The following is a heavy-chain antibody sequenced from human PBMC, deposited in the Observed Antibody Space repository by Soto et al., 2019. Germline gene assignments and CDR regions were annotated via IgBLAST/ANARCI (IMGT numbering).Heavy chain of an antibody. Sequence: SETLSLTCAVYGGSFSGYYWSWIRQPPGKGLEWIGEINHRGSTNYNPSLKSRVTISVDTSKNQFSLKLSSVTAADTAFYYCARGGDRGYKYWGQGTLVTVSS. CDR2: INHRGST. CDR3: ARGGDRGYKY. D-gene: IGHD5-18*01. CDR1: GGSFSGYY. J-gene: IGHJ4*02. V-gene: IGHV4-34*01.